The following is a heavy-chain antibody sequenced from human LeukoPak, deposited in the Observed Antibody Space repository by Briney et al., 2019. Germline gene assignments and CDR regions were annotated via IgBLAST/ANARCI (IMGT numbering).Heavy chain of an antibody. CDR1: GFTFSSYG. J-gene: IGHJ3*02. CDR3: ANGDGSSWYMRPFDI. V-gene: IGHV3-30*18. CDR2: ISYDGSNK. Sequence: GGSLRLSCAASGFTFSSYGMHWVRQAPGKGLEWVAVISYDGSNKYYADSVKGRFTISRDNSKNTLYLQMNSLRAEDTAVYYCANGDGSSWYMRPFDIWGQGTMVTVSS. D-gene: IGHD6-13*01.